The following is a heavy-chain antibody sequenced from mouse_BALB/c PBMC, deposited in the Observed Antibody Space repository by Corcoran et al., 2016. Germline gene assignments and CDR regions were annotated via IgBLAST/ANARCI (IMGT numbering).Heavy chain of an antibody. J-gene: IGHJ1*01. D-gene: IGHD4-1*01. CDR2: IDPANGNT. CDR1: GFNINDTY. Sequence: EVQLQQSGAELVKPGASVKLSCTASGFNINDTYMHWVKQRPEQGLEWIGRIDPANGNTKYDPKFQGNATITADTSSNTAYLQLSSLTSEDTAVYYCANWDWYFEVWGAGTTVTVSS. V-gene: IGHV14-3*02. CDR3: ANWDWYFEV.